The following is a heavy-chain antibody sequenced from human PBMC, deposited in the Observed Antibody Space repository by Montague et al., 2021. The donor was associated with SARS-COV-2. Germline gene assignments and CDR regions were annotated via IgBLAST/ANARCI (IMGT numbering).Heavy chain of an antibody. CDR3: SRRGGGEVFARFMYWYFDV. CDR2: IYYSGSVTT. J-gene: IGHJ2*01. D-gene: IGHD2-21*01. V-gene: IGHV4-59*13. CDR1: GGSINIYY. Sequence: SETLSLTCSVSGGSINIYYWGWVRQSPGKGLEWIGYIYYSGSVTTSYNPSLKSRVSISVDTSENQFSLKLTSVTAADTAVYYCSRRGGGEVFARFMYWYFDVWGRGSLVTVSS.